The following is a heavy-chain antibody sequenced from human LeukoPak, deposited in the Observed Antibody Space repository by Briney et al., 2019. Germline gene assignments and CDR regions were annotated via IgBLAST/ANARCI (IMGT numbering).Heavy chain of an antibody. CDR2: INPNSGGT. V-gene: IGHV1-2*02. CDR3: ARGDDFWSGEIYYFDY. Sequence: ASVKVSCKASGYTFTGCYMHWVRQAPGQGLEWMGWINPNSGGTNYAQKFQGRGTMTRDTSISTAYMELSRLRSDDTAVYYCARGDDFWSGEIYYFDYWGQGTLVTVSS. D-gene: IGHD3-3*01. J-gene: IGHJ4*02. CDR1: GYTFTGCY.